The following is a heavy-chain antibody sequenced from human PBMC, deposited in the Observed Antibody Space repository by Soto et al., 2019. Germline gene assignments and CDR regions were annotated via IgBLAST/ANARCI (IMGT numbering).Heavy chain of an antibody. D-gene: IGHD3-10*01. V-gene: IGHV4-59*01. CDR1: GDSISSYY. CDR3: TRGRSGSGSYLRYWNFDL. J-gene: IGHJ2*01. CDR2: IYYSGST. Sequence: QVQLQESGPGLVKPSETLSLTCTVSGDSISSYYWSWIRQPPGKGLDWVGNIYYSGSTNYNPSLKSRVTISLDTSKNQFSLKLSSVTAADTAVYYCTRGRSGSGSYLRYWNFDLWGRGTLVTVSS.